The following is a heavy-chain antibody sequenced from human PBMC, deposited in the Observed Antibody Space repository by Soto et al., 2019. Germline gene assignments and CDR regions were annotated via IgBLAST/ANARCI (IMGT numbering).Heavy chain of an antibody. Sequence: PSETLSLTCTVSGESINNGGYYWSWIRQHPGKGLEWIGYVYYTGSTYYNPSLKSRLTLSVDRSQNQFSLKLSSVTAADTAVYYCARDLPQYGSGSYPHYYGMDVWGQGTTVTVSS. CDR2: VYYTGST. CDR1: GESINNGGYY. D-gene: IGHD3-10*01. V-gene: IGHV4-31*03. J-gene: IGHJ6*02. CDR3: ARDLPQYGSGSYPHYYGMDV.